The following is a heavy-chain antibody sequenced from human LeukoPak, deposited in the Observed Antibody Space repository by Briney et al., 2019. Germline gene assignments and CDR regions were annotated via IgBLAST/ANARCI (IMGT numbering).Heavy chain of an antibody. D-gene: IGHD2-2*01. CDR1: GFTFSSYA. J-gene: IGHJ4*02. CDR3: AKVRVVVVPAAIDS. Sequence: GGSLRLSCAASGFTFSSYAMSWVRQAPGKGLEWVPAISGSGGSTYYADSVKGRFTISRDNSKNTLYLQMNSLRAEDTAVYYCAKVRVVVVPAAIDSWGQGTLVTVSS. V-gene: IGHV3-23*01. CDR2: ISGSGGST.